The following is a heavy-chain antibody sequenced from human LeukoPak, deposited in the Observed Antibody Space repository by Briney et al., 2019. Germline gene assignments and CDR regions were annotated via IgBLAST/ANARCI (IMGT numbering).Heavy chain of an antibody. D-gene: IGHD2-21*02. Sequence: GESLKTSCKGPGYSFTSYWIGWVRQMPGKGLGWWGINYPGDSDTRYSPSFQGQVTISADKSISTAYLQWSSLKASDTAMYYCARHGGAYCGGDCYEGWFDPWGLGTLVTVSS. CDR2: NYPGDSDT. CDR3: ARHGGAYCGGDCYEGWFDP. CDR1: GYSFTSYW. J-gene: IGHJ5*02. V-gene: IGHV5-51*01.